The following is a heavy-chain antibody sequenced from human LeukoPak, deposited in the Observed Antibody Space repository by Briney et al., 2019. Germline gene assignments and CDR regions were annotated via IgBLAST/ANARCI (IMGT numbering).Heavy chain of an antibody. CDR2: IYYSGST. CDR1: GGSVSSGSYY. D-gene: IGHD4-11*01. Sequence: PSETLSLTCTVSGGSVSSGSYYWSWIRQPPGKGLEWIGYIYYSGSTNYNPSLKSRVTISVDTSKNQFSLKLSSVTAADTAVYYCARGSNYEGRHDCWGQGTLVTVSS. J-gene: IGHJ4*02. CDR3: ARGSNYEGRHDC. V-gene: IGHV4-61*01.